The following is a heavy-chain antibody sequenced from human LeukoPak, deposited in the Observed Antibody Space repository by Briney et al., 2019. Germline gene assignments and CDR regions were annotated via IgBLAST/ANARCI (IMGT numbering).Heavy chain of an antibody. CDR1: GFTFNDHG. D-gene: IGHD6-13*01. CDR2: INWNGGTT. J-gene: IGHJ4*02. Sequence: GGSLRLSCAASGFTFNDHGMNWVRQAPGKGLEWVSGINWNGGTTGYGDSVKGRFTISRDNAKNSLYLQMNSLRAEDTALYYCARVDRAISTTGTLGDWGQGTLVTVSS. CDR3: ARVDRAISTTGTLGD. V-gene: IGHV3-20*04.